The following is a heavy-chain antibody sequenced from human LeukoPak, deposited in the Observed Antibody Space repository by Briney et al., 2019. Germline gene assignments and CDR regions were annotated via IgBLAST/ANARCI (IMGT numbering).Heavy chain of an antibody. CDR2: FDPEDGET. D-gene: IGHD2-2*01. Sequence: GASVKVSCKVSGYTLTELSMHWVRQAPGKGLEWMGGFDPEDGETIYAQKFQGRVTMTEDTSTDTAYMELSSLRSEDTVVYYCATVLGGGSSSDYYYYMDVWGKGTTVTVSS. V-gene: IGHV1-24*01. J-gene: IGHJ6*03. CDR3: ATVLGGGSSSDYYYYMDV. CDR1: GYTLTELS.